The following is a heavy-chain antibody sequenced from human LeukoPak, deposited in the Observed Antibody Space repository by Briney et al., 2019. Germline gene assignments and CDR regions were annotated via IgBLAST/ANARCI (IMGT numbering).Heavy chain of an antibody. Sequence: SQTLSLTCTVSGGSISSGDYYWSWIRQPPGKGLEWIGYIYYSGSTYYNPSLKSRVTISVDTSKNQFSLKLSSVTAADTAVYYCARVWNSSGWYVDWFDPWGQGTLVTVSS. V-gene: IGHV4-30-4*08. D-gene: IGHD6-19*01. CDR2: IYYSGST. CDR3: ARVWNSSGWYVDWFDP. J-gene: IGHJ5*02. CDR1: GGSISSGDYY.